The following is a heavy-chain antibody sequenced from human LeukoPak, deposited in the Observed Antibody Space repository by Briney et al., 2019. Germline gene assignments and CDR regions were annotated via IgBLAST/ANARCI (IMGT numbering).Heavy chain of an antibody. J-gene: IGHJ4*02. CDR3: ARVAKLPGITGQYYFDY. Sequence: SSETLSLTCTVSGGSISSHYWSWIRQPAGTGLEWIGRIYTSGSTNYNPSLKSRVTMSVDTSKNQFSLKLRSVTAADTAVYYCARVAKLPGITGQYYFDYWGQGTLVTVSS. D-gene: IGHD4-23*01. CDR1: GGSISSHY. V-gene: IGHV4-4*07. CDR2: IYTSGST.